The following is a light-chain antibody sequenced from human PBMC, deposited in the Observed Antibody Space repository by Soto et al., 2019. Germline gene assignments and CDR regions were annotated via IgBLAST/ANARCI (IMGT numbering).Light chain of an antibody. V-gene: IGLV2-8*01. CDR2: EVN. Sequence: QSALTQPPSASGSPGQSVTISCTGTSSDVGGYNYVSWYQHHPGKAPKLMIYEVNKRPSGVSDRFSGSKSGNTASLTVSGLQDEDEADYYCSSSAGSNSLGVFGGGTKLTVL. CDR1: SSDVGGYNY. J-gene: IGLJ2*01. CDR3: SSSAGSNSLGV.